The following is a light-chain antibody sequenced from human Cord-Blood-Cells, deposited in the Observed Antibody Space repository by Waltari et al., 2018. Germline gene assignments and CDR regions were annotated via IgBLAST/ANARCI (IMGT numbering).Light chain of an antibody. J-gene: IGLJ3*02. V-gene: IGLV2-14*01. CDR1: SSDVRGYNY. Sequence: QSALTQPASVSGSPGQSITIPCTGTSSDVRGYNYVSWYQQHPGKAPKLMIYDVLKRPSGVSNRFSGSKSGNTASLTISGLQAEDEADYYCSSYTSSSTLVFGGGTKLTVL. CDR3: SSYTSSSTLV. CDR2: DVL.